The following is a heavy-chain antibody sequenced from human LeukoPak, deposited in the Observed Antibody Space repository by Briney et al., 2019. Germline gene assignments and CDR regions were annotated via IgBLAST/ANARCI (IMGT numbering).Heavy chain of an antibody. CDR1: GGSISSYY. CDR2: IYYSGST. J-gene: IGHJ4*02. Sequence: SETLSLTCTVSGGSISSYYWSWLRQPPGKGLEWIGYIYYSGSTNYNPSLKSRVTISVDTSKNQFSLKLSSVTAADTAVYYCARQGGDYGDYFDYWGQGTLVTVSS. D-gene: IGHD4-17*01. V-gene: IGHV4-59*08. CDR3: ARQGGDYGDYFDY.